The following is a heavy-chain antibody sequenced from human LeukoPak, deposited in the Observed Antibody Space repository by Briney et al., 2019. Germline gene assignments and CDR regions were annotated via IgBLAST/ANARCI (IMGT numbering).Heavy chain of an antibody. Sequence: PSETLSLTCTVSGGSISSGSYYWSWIRQPAGKGLEWIGRIYTSGSTDYNPSLKSRVTISVDTSKNQFSLKLSSVTAADTAVYYCARGRQLVVADYWGQGTQVTVSS. J-gene: IGHJ4*02. CDR2: IYTSGST. D-gene: IGHD6-13*01. CDR1: GGSISSGSYY. V-gene: IGHV4-61*02. CDR3: ARGRQLVVADY.